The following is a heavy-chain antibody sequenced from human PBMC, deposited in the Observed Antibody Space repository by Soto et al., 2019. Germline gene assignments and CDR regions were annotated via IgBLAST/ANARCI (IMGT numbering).Heavy chain of an antibody. Sequence: SQTLSLTCAISGDSVSSNSAAWNWIRQSPSRGLEWLGRTYYRSKWYNDYAVSVKSRITINPDTSKNQFSLQLNSVTPEDTAVYYCARGXDFWSGSNFYYYYGMDVWGQGTTVTVSS. J-gene: IGHJ6*02. CDR2: TYYRSKWYN. CDR3: ARGXDFWSGSNFYYYYGMDV. V-gene: IGHV6-1*01. CDR1: GDSVSSNSAA. D-gene: IGHD3-3*01.